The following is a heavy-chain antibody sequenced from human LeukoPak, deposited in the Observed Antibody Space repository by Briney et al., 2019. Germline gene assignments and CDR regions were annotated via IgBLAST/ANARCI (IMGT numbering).Heavy chain of an antibody. J-gene: IGHJ3*02. CDR2: IKQDGSEK. Sequence: GLEWVANIKQDGSEKYYVDSVKGRFTISRDNAKNSLYLQMNSLRAEDTAVYYCARDRSFDIWGQGTMVTVSS. V-gene: IGHV3-7*01. CDR3: ARDRSFDI.